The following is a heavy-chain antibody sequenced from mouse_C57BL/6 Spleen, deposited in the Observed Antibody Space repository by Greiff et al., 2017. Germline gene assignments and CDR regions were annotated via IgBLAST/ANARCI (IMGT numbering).Heavy chain of an antibody. CDR3: ASRGDWDDFDY. CDR2: INPNNGGT. Sequence: EVQLQQSGPELVKPGASVKISCKASGYTFTDYYMNWVKQSHGKSLEWIGDINPNNGGTSYNQKFKGKATLTVDKSSSTAYMELRSLTSEDSAVYYCASRGDWDDFDYWGQGTTLTVSS. D-gene: IGHD4-1*01. J-gene: IGHJ2*01. CDR1: GYTFTDYY. V-gene: IGHV1-26*01.